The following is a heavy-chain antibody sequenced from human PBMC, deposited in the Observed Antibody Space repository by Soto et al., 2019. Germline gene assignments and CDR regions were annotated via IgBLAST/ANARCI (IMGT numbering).Heavy chain of an antibody. CDR2: IYRTGST. Sequence: NPSDTLSLSCAVSGASFTSNNWWTWVRQPPGQGLEWIGEIYRTGSTNYNPSLKSRVTISLDKSENQFSLKVTSLTAADTAVYYCASRAPGTSVDSWGQGTLVTVS. CDR3: ASRAPGTSVDS. V-gene: IGHV4-4*02. D-gene: IGHD1-7*01. CDR1: GASFTSNNW. J-gene: IGHJ5*01.